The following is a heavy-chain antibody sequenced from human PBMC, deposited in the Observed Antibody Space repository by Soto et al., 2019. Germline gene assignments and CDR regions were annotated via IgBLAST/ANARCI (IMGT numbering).Heavy chain of an antibody. CDR3: ARARTRAAAGKYYFDY. CDR2: IIPIFGTA. CDR1: GGTFSSYA. J-gene: IGHJ4*02. D-gene: IGHD6-13*01. Sequence: GASVKVSCKASGGTFSSYAISWVRQAPGQGLEWMGGIIPIFGTANYAQKFQGRVTITADESTSTAYMELSSLRSEDTAVYYCARARTRAAAGKYYFDYWGQGTLVTVSS. V-gene: IGHV1-69*13.